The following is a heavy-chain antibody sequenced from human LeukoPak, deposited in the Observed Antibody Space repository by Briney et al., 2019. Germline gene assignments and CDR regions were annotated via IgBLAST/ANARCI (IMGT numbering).Heavy chain of an antibody. V-gene: IGHV3-33*01. CDR3: ARDRDIVVVPAAIEAGDYGMDV. D-gene: IGHD2-2*01. CDR2: IWYDGSNK. J-gene: IGHJ6*02. Sequence: PGRSLRLSCAASGFTFSSYGMHWVRQAPGKGLEWVAAIWYDGSNKYYADSVKGRFTISRDNSKNTLYLQMNSLRAEDTAVYYCARDRDIVVVPAAIEAGDYGMDVWGQGTTVTVSS. CDR1: GFTFSSYG.